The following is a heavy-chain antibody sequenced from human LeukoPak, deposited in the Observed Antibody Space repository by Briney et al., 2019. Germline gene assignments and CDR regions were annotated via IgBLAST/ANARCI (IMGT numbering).Heavy chain of an antibody. CDR1: GFTFSSYG. J-gene: IGHJ5*02. V-gene: IGHV3-30*18. CDR3: AKGWFDP. Sequence: PGRSLRLSCAASGFTFSSYGMHWVRQAPGKGLEWVAVISYDGSNKYYADSVKGRFTIPRDNSKNTLYLQMNSLRAEDTAVYYCAKGWFDPWGQGTLVTVSS. CDR2: ISYDGSNK.